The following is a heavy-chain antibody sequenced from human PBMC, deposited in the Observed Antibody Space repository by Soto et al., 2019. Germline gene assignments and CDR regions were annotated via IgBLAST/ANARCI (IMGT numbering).Heavy chain of an antibody. CDR2: ISTTSGNT. Sequence: QIQMVQSGAEVKQPGASVKISCKTSGYTFSSYSINWVRLAPGQGLEWMAWISTTSGNTHYAERVQGRVTVTLDKSARTAFMEMWGLTSDDTAVYFCARDNGYYDFWGQGTLVTVSS. J-gene: IGHJ4*02. CDR1: GYTFSSYS. D-gene: IGHD2-8*01. V-gene: IGHV1-18*01. CDR3: ARDNGYYDF.